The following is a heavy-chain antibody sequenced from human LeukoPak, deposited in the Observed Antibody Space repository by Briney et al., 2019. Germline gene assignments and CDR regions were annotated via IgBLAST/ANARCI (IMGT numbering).Heavy chain of an antibody. J-gene: IGHJ4*02. Sequence: PGESLKIYCNGFGYSFTSYWIGWVRHMLGKGLEWMGIIYPGDSDTRYSPSFQGHVTISADKSISTAYLQWSSLKASDTAMYYCARVDTAMVFDYWGQGTLVTVSS. CDR3: ARVDTAMVFDY. V-gene: IGHV5-51*01. D-gene: IGHD5-18*01. CDR1: GYSFTSYW. CDR2: IYPGDSDT.